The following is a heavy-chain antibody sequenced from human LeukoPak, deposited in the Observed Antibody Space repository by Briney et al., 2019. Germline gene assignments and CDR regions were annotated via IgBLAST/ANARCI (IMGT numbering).Heavy chain of an antibody. Sequence: SVKVSCKASGGTFSSYAISWVRQAPGLGLEWMGRIIPIFGTANYAQKFQGRVTITTDESTSTAYMELSSLRSEDTAVYYCARARSDDYYYYYMDVWGKGTTVTVSS. V-gene: IGHV1-69*05. CDR3: ARARSDDYYYYYMDV. D-gene: IGHD1-26*01. J-gene: IGHJ6*03. CDR1: GGTFSSYA. CDR2: IIPIFGTA.